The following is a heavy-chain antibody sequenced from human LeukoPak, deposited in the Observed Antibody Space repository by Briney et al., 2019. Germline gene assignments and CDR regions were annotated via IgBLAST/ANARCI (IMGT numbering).Heavy chain of an antibody. CDR1: QFSLGTFV. CDR2: IGKSQ. V-gene: IGHV3-23*05. J-gene: IGHJ4*02. Sequence: GESLRLSCAPSQFSLGTFVMSWVRQAPGKGLEWVATIGKSQYYADPVKGRFTISRDNSKNTLNLQMNSLRPDDTAVYYCAIGHTSGWHQFEYWGQGTLVTVSS. D-gene: IGHD6-19*01. CDR3: AIGHTSGWHQFEY.